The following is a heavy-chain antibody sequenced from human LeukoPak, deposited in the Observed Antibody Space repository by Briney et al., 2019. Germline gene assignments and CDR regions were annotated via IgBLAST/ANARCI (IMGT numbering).Heavy chain of an antibody. V-gene: IGHV3-30*04. CDR1: GFTFSSYA. CDR3: ARDRSGTEHFDY. Sequence: GRSLRLSRAASGFTFSSYAMHWVRQAPGKGLEWVAVISYDGSNKYYADSVKGRFTISRDNSKNTLYLQMNSLRAEDTAVYYCARDRSGTEHFDYWGQGTLVTVSS. D-gene: IGHD6-13*01. CDR2: ISYDGSNK. J-gene: IGHJ4*02.